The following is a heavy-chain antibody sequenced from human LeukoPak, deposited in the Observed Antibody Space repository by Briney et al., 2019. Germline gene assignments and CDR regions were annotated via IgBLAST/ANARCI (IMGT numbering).Heavy chain of an antibody. CDR2: IKNDGSEK. V-gene: IGHV3-7*01. D-gene: IGHD3-3*01. CDR1: GFVFRNYF. CDR3: ATDRGWRTSGYYLYYFEY. J-gene: IGHJ4*02. Sequence: PGGSLRLSCAASGFVFRNYFMSWVRQAPGKGLEWVASIKNDGSEKYYVDSVRGRYTISRDNTKNSLYLQMNSLRAEDTAVYYCATDRGWRTSGYYLYYFEYWGQGTLVTFSS.